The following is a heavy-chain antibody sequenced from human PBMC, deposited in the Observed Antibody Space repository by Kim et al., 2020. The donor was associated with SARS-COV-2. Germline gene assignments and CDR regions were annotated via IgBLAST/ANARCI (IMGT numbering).Heavy chain of an antibody. J-gene: IGHJ4*02. CDR1: GFTFSDYY. Sequence: GGSLRLSCAASGFTFSDYYRNWIRQAPGKGLEWLAYVSSSGAIKYYSDSVRCRFTISRDNAQNSLYLQMNSLRAEDTAVYYCARDPVSLEGDTSTHFGYWGQRKLITVSS. CDR3: ARDPVSLEGDTSTHFGY. D-gene: IGHD1-26*01. CDR2: VSSSGAIK. V-gene: IGHV3-11*01.